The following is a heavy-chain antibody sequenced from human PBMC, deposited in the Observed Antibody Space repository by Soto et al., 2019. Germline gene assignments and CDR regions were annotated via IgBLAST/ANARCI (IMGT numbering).Heavy chain of an antibody. D-gene: IGHD6-19*01. V-gene: IGHV3-53*01. Sequence: GGSLRLSCAASGFTVSSNYMSWVRQAPGEGLEWVSVIYSGGSTYYADSVKGRFTISRDNSKNTLYLQMNSLRAEDTAVYYCARDQQWLGWFDPWGQGTLVTVSS. J-gene: IGHJ5*02. CDR3: ARDQQWLGWFDP. CDR1: GFTVSSNY. CDR2: IYSGGST.